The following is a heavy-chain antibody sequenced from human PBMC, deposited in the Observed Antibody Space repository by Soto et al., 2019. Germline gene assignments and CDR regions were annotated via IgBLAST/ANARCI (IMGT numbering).Heavy chain of an antibody. CDR2: INPIGPST. CDR3: ARGGSGDAFDM. V-gene: IGHV1-46*03. CDR1: GYTFASYF. D-gene: IGHD6-25*01. J-gene: IGHJ3*02. Sequence: QVQLMQSGTEVKKPGASVNLSCKASGYTFASYFIHWVRQAPGQGLEWMGIINPIGPSTTYAQKLRGRVSKTRDTSTSTVYLELSSLRSEDTAVYYCARGGSGDAFDMWGQGTMVIVSS.